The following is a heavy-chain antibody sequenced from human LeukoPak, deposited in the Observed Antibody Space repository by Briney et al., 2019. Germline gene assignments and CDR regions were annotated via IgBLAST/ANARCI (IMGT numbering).Heavy chain of an antibody. Sequence: GRSLTLSCAASGFAFNDFAMYWVRQAPGKGLDWVAVIWRDGSHRYYAHSIKGRFTISRDNSKNTLYLQMSSLRAEDTAVYYCAKSSIMFAAGRLGSIDFWGQGTLVTVSS. CDR3: AKSSIMFAAGRLGSIDF. CDR2: IWRDGSHR. J-gene: IGHJ4*02. D-gene: IGHD1-26*01. CDR1: GFAFNDFA. V-gene: IGHV3-33*06.